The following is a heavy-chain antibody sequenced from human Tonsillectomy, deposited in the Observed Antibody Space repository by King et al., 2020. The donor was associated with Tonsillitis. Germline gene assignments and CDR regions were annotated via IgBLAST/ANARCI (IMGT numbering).Heavy chain of an antibody. V-gene: IGHV3-7*03. J-gene: IGHJ4*02. D-gene: IGHD3-3*01. CDR2: IKHDGSEK. CDR1: GFTFSSYG. CDR3: GRDVPGFGVDIDY. Sequence: QLVQSGGGLVQPGGSLRLSCAASGFTFSSYGMSWVRQAPGKGLEWVANIKHDGSEKDYVDSVKGRFTIYRDNANNSLYLQMNSLRVEDTAVYYCGRDVPGFGVDIDYWGQGTLVTVSS.